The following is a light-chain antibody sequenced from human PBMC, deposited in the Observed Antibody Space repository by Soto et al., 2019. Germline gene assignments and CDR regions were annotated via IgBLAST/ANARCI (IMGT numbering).Light chain of an antibody. Sequence: EIVLTQSPGTLSLSPGERATLSCRASQSISSSDLAWYQHRPGQAPRLLIYAASSRATGIPVRFSGSGSGTDFTLSISRLVPEDFAVYYCQHYGSSSWTFGQGTKVEIK. J-gene: IGKJ1*01. V-gene: IGKV3-20*01. CDR3: QHYGSSSWT. CDR2: AAS. CDR1: QSISSSD.